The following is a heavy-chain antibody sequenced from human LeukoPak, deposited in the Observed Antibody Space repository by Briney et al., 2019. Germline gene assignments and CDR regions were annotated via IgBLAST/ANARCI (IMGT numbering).Heavy chain of an antibody. Sequence: GAPVKVSCKASGYTFTGYYMHWVRQAPGQGLEWMGWINPNSGGTNYAQKFQGRVTMTRDTSINTAYMELSRLRSDDTAVYYCARHLDYYDSSGYYPYYFDYWGQGTLVTVSS. J-gene: IGHJ4*02. D-gene: IGHD3-22*01. CDR2: INPNSGGT. V-gene: IGHV1-2*02. CDR3: ARHLDYYDSSGYYPYYFDY. CDR1: GYTFTGYY.